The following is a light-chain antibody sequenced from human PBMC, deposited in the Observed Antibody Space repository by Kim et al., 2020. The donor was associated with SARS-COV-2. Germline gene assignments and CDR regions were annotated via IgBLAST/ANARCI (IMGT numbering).Light chain of an antibody. CDR3: QQYDSYSYT. V-gene: IGKV1-5*03. Sequence: SASVGDTLTIPCGASQSVRTLFACYQQKPGKAPQLLIYQASILETGVPSRFSGSGSGTDFTLTVSSLQPDDFATYYCQQYDSYSYTFGQGTRLEI. CDR1: QSVRTL. J-gene: IGKJ2*01. CDR2: QAS.